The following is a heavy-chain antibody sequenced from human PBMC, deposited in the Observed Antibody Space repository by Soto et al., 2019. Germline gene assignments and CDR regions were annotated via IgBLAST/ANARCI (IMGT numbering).Heavy chain of an antibody. J-gene: IGHJ4*02. CDR2: INAGSGNT. Sequence: GAAVKVSCKASGYTFTGYAMHWVRQAPGQRLEWMGWINAGSGNTKYSQKFQGRVTITRDTSASTAYMELSSLRSEDTAVYYCARAVAVAADFDYWGQRTLVPV. CDR3: ARAVAVAADFDY. D-gene: IGHD6-19*01. V-gene: IGHV1-3*01. CDR1: GYTFTGYA.